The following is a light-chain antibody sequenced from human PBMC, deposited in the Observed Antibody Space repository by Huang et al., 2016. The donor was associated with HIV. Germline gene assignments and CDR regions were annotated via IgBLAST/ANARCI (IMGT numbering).Light chain of an antibody. Sequence: DIVMTQSPDSLAVSLGERATINCKSSQSGLYRSNNKNYLAWYQQKPGQPPKLIIYWASTRESGVPDRFTGSGSGTDFSLTISSLQAEDVAVYYCQQYDTSPWTFGQGTKVEIK. J-gene: IGKJ1*01. CDR1: QSGLYRSNNKNY. CDR2: WAS. CDR3: QQYDTSPWT. V-gene: IGKV4-1*01.